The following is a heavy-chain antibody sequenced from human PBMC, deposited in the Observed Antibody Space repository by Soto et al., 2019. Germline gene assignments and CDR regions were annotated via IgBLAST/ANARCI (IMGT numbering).Heavy chain of an antibody. J-gene: IGHJ4*02. V-gene: IGHV5-51*01. CDR3: ARQLSSSWYYFDY. CDR2: IYPGDSDT. D-gene: IGHD6-13*01. CDR1: GYSFTSYW. Sequence: PGASLKISCKGSGYSFTSYWIGWVRQMPGKGLEWMGIIYPGDSDTRYSPSFQGQVTISADKSISTAYLQWSSLKASDTAMYYCARQLSSSWYYFDYWGQGTLVTVSS.